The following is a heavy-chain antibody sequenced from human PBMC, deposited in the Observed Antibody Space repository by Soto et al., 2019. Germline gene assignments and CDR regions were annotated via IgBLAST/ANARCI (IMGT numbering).Heavy chain of an antibody. V-gene: IGHV3-7*01. D-gene: IGHD3-16*01. CDR1: GLXXXXSW. CDR3: ARDPYFGAIDY. CDR2: LNPDGSVK. J-gene: IGHJ4*02. Sequence: EVQLVESGGGLVXPGGSXXLSCGASGLXXXXSWMAXVRQAPGKGLEWVAELNPDGSVKTYVDAVRGRVTISRDNAKNSVYLQMNSLRVEDTAIYYCARDPYFGAIDYWGRGTLVTVSP.